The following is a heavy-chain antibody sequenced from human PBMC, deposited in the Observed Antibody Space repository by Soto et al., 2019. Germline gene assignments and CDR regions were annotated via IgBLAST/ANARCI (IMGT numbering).Heavy chain of an antibody. CDR3: ARVADCSGGSCNSYLVH. CDR2: IRSSSTSV. CDR1: GFTVSDYE. J-gene: IGHJ4*02. V-gene: IGHV3-48*03. D-gene: IGHD2-15*01. Sequence: EVQLVESGGGLVQPGGSLRLSCAASGFTVSDYEMNWVRQAPGKGLECVSKIRSSSTSVFYADSVKGRFTISRDSAKNSLHLQMNSLRVEDTAIYYCARVADCSGGSCNSYLVHWGQGTLVTVSS.